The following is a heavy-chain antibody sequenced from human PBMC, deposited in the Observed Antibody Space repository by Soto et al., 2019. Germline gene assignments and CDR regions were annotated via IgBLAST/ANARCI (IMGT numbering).Heavy chain of an antibody. CDR3: ARGVDWQFDY. Sequence: QVQLQEWGPGLVKPSGTLSLTCAVSGDSISSDKWWSWVRQPPGKGLEWIGEIHHSGRTNYNPSLKSRVTILVEKSKNQVSLELSSMTAADTAVYYCARGVDWQFDYWGQGTLVTVSS. J-gene: IGHJ4*02. V-gene: IGHV4-4*02. CDR1: GDSISSDKW. D-gene: IGHD3-9*01. CDR2: IHHSGRT.